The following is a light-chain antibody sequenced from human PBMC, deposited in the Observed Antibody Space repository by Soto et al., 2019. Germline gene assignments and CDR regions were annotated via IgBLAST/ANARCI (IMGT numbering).Light chain of an antibody. CDR3: QQYGSSPWT. J-gene: IGKJ1*01. CDR1: QSVSSSY. V-gene: IGKV3-20*01. Sequence: TQSPGTLSLSPGERATLSCRASQSVSSSYLAWYQQKPGQAPRLLIYGASSRATGIPDRFSGSGSGTDFTLTISRLEPEDFAVYYCQQYGSSPWTFGQGT. CDR2: GAS.